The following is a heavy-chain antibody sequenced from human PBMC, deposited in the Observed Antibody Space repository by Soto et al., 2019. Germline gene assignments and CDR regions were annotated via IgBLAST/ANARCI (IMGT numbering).Heavy chain of an antibody. CDR1: GYRFTYYW. D-gene: IGHD2-8*01. J-gene: IGHJ4*02. CDR2: IYPRDSDI. Sequence: GESLKISCKGSGYRFTYYWGAWVRQMPGKGLEWMGIIYPRDSDIEYSPSFQGQVTISADRSISTAYLQWSSLRASDTAMYYCARLRQTRLGVKTGGQYYFDYWGQGTRVTVSS. V-gene: IGHV5-51*01. CDR3: ARLRQTRLGVKTGGQYYFDY.